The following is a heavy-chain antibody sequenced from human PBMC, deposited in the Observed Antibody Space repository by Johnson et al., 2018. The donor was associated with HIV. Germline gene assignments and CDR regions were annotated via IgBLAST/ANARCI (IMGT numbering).Heavy chain of an antibody. CDR1: GFTSDDYG. V-gene: IGHV3-20*04. J-gene: IGHJ3*01. Sequence: VQLVESGGGVVRPGGSLRLSCAASGFTSDDYGMSWVRQAPGKGLEWVSGINWNGGSTYYADSVKGRFTISRDNSKNTLYLQMNSLRAEDTAVYYCARDSTPWGGDYVGYAFDLWGQGTMVTISS. CDR3: ARDSTPWGGDYVGYAFDL. D-gene: IGHD4-17*01. CDR2: INWNGGST.